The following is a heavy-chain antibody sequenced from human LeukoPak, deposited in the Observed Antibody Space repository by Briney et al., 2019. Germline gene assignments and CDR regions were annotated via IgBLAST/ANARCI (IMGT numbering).Heavy chain of an antibody. CDR3: ARGKLRDAFDI. V-gene: IGHV4-61*02. J-gene: IGHJ3*02. CDR2: IYTSGST. D-gene: IGHD1-26*01. Sequence: SQTLSLTCTVSGGSISSGSYDSSWIRQPAGKGLEWIGRIYTSGSTNYNPSLKSRVTTSVDTSKNQFSLKLSSVTAADTAVYYCARGKLRDAFDIWGQGTMVTVSS. CDR1: GGSISSGSYD.